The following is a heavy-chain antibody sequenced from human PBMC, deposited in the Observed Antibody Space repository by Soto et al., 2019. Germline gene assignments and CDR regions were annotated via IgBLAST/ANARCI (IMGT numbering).Heavy chain of an antibody. CDR2: IYYSGST. V-gene: IGHV4-59*01. J-gene: IGHJ2*01. Sequence: SETLSLTCVVSGGSLSSYYWSWIRQPPGKGLEWIGYIYYSGSTNYNPSLKSRVTISVDTSKNQFSLKLSSVTAADTAVYYCARGSVVQYWYFELWGRGTLVTVSS. CDR1: GGSLSSYY. D-gene: IGHD2-15*01. CDR3: ARGSVVQYWYFEL.